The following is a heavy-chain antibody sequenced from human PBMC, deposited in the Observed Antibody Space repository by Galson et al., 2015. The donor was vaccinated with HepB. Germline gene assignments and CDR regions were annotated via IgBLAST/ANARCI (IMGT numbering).Heavy chain of an antibody. J-gene: IGHJ4*02. CDR2: IFSGGST. CDR3: AYCSSWSHHDY. V-gene: IGHV3-53*04. Sequence: SLRLSCAASGFTVSSNCMSWVRQAPGKGLEWVSVIFSGGSTYYADSVKGRFTISRHSSKNTLYLQMNSLRAEDTAVYYCAYCSSWSHHDYWGQGTLVTVSS. CDR1: GFTVSSNC. D-gene: IGHD6-13*01.